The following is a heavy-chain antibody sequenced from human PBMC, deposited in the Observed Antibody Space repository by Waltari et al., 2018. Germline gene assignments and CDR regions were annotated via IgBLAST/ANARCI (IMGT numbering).Heavy chain of an antibody. Sequence: EVQLVESGGGLVQPGRSLRLSCAASGFTFDDYAMHWVRQAPGKGLEWVSGMSVNSGSIGYADSVKGRFTISRDNAKNSLYLQMNSLRAEDTALYYCAKASNIAVAGIGYWGQGTLVTVSS. CDR2: MSVNSGSI. J-gene: IGHJ4*02. CDR3: AKASNIAVAGIGY. V-gene: IGHV3-9*01. CDR1: GFTFDDYA. D-gene: IGHD6-19*01.